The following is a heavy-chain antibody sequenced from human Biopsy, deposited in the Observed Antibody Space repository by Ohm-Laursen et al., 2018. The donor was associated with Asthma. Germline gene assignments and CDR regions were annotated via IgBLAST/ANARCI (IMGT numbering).Heavy chain of an antibody. V-gene: IGHV4-39*01. CDR2: ISYTGSA. CDR1: GGSVSSGSYY. Sequence: GTLSLTCTVSGGSVSSGSYYWGWIRQPPGKGLEWMGSISYTGSAYHNPSLKSRVTIFVDTSKNQFFLKLSSVTAADMAVYYCARRITIFGVVAYFDYWGQGTLVTVSS. D-gene: IGHD3-3*01. CDR3: ARRITIFGVVAYFDY. J-gene: IGHJ4*02.